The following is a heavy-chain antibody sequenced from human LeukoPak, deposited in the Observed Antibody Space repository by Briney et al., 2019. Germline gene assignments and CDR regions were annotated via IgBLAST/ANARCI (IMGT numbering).Heavy chain of an antibody. V-gene: IGHV3-23*01. CDR1: GFTFSSYA. CDR2: ISGSGGST. D-gene: IGHD3-3*01. Sequence: PGGSLRLSCAASGFTFSSYAMSWVRQAPGKGLEWVSAISGSGGSTYYADSVKGRFTISRDNSKNTLYLQMNSLRAEETAVYYCAKDRRALRFLEWLSTYYYGMDVWGQGNPGTGSS. J-gene: IGHJ6*02. CDR3: AKDRRALRFLEWLSTYYYGMDV.